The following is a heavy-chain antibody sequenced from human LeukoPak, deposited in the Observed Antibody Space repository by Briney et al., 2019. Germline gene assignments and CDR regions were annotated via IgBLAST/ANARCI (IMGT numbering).Heavy chain of an antibody. J-gene: IGHJ4*02. D-gene: IGHD5-12*01. Sequence: GESLKISCKGSGYSFTSYWIGWVRQMPGKGLEWMGIIYPGDSDTRYSPSFQGQVTISADKSISTAYLQWSSLKASDTAMYYCARQAYSGYVGRGAFDYWGQGTLVTVSS. V-gene: IGHV5-51*01. CDR2: IYPGDSDT. CDR3: ARQAYSGYVGRGAFDY. CDR1: GYSFTSYW.